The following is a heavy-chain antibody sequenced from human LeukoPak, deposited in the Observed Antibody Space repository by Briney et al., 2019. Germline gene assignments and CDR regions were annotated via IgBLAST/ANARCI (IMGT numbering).Heavy chain of an antibody. D-gene: IGHD2-15*01. CDR3: AREHCSGGSCYSIYYYYYMDV. CDR2: IYYSGST. CDR1: GGSISSYY. V-gene: IGHV4-59*12. Sequence: SETLSLTCTVSGGSISSYYWSWIRQPPGKVLEWIGYIYYSGSTNYNPSLKSRVTISVDTSKNQFSLKLSSVTAADTAVYYCAREHCSGGSCYSIYYYYYMDVWGKGTTVTVSS. J-gene: IGHJ6*03.